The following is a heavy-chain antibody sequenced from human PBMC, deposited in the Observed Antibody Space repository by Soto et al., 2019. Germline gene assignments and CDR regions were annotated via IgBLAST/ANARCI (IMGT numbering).Heavy chain of an antibody. CDR1: GYSFTNYG. CDR2: ISVYYGYS. CDR3: ARNSSTWSDF. Sequence: QVHLVQSAAEVKKPGASVKVSCKTSGYSFTNYGISWVRQAPGQGLQWMGWISVYYGYSNYAQKFQDRVTLTTDTSRSTAYMALRTLSSGVTAVYYCARNSSTWSDFWGQGPLVTVSS. V-gene: IGHV1-18*01. J-gene: IGHJ4*02. D-gene: IGHD6-13*01.